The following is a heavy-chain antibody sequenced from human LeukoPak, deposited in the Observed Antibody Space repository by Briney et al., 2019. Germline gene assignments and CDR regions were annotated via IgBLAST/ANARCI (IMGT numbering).Heavy chain of an antibody. V-gene: IGHV4-39*07. CDR1: GGSINSSSYY. J-gene: IGHJ5*02. CDR3: AREKLQLGNWFDP. D-gene: IGHD7-27*01. CDR2: IYYSGST. Sequence: SETLSLTCTVSGGSINSSSYYWGWIRQPPGKGLEWIGSIYYSGSTYYNPSLKSRVTISVDTSKNQFSLKLSSVTAADTAVYYCAREKLQLGNWFDPWGQGTLVTVSS.